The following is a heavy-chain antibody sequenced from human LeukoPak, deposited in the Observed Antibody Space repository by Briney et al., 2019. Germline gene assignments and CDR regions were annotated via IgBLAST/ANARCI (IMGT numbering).Heavy chain of an antibody. J-gene: IGHJ6*03. D-gene: IGHD2-15*01. Sequence: GGSLRLSCAASGFTFSSYSMNWVRQAPGKGLEWVSSISSSSSYIYYADSVKGRFTISRDNSKNTLYLQMNSLRSEDTAVYYCAKVGRGYCSGGSCYYYYYYMDVWGKGTTVTISS. V-gene: IGHV3-21*01. CDR2: ISSSSSYI. CDR1: GFTFSSYS. CDR3: AKVGRGYCSGGSCYYYYYYMDV.